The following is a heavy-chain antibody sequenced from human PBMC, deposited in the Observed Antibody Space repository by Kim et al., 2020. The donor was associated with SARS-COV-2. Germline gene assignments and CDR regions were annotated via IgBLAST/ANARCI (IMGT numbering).Heavy chain of an antibody. V-gene: IGHV1-58*01. Sequence: NYAQKFQERVTITRDTSTSTAYMELSSLRSEDTAVYYCAVDSSGYYDAFDIWGQGTMVTVSS. CDR3: AVDSSGYYDAFDI. J-gene: IGHJ3*02. D-gene: IGHD3-22*01.